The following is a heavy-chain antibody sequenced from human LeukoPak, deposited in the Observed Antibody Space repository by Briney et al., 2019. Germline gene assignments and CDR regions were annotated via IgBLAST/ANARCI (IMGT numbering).Heavy chain of an antibody. V-gene: IGHV1-58*01. CDR2: IVVGSGNA. CDR1: GFTFTSSA. D-gene: IGHD3-3*01. Sequence: SVKVSCKASGFTFTSSAVQWVRQARGQRLEWIGWIVVGSGNANYAQKFQERVTITRDMSTSTAYMELSSLRSEDTAVYYCAAVRGLRFLEWLPDYWGQGTLVTVSS. J-gene: IGHJ4*02. CDR3: AAVRGLRFLEWLPDY.